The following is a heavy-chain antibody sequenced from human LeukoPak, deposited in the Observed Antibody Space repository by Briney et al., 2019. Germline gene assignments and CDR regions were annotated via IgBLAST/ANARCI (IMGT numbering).Heavy chain of an antibody. Sequence: GGSLRLSCAASGFTVSSYAMHWVRQPIGKGLEWVSALGIAGDTFYPGSVKGRFTISRENARNSLYLQMSSLRAEDTAMYYCARQMQSHGNFDSWGQGTLVTVSS. J-gene: IGHJ4*02. CDR1: GFTVSSYA. V-gene: IGHV3-13*01. CDR3: ARQMQSHGNFDS. CDR2: LGIAGDT. D-gene: IGHD1-26*01.